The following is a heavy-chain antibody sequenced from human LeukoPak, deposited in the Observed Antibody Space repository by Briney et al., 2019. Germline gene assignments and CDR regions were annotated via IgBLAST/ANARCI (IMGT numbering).Heavy chain of an antibody. Sequence: SETLSLTCTVSGGSISSGSYYWSWIRQPAGKGLEWIGRIYTSGSTNYNPSLKSRVTISVDTSKNQFSLKLSSVTAADTAVYYCARGAFEYSSSSGHYYYYYYMDVWGKGTTVTISS. CDR1: GGSISSGSYY. D-gene: IGHD6-6*01. J-gene: IGHJ6*03. CDR2: IYTSGST. CDR3: ARGAFEYSSSSGHYYYYYYMDV. V-gene: IGHV4-61*02.